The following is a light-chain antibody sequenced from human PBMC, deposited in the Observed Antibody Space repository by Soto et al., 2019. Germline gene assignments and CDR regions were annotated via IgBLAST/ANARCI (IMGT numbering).Light chain of an antibody. CDR3: QQRSNWPRFT. V-gene: IGKV3-11*01. CDR2: DAS. Sequence: EIVLTQSPATLSLSPGERATLSCRASQSVSSYFAWAQHKPGPAPRPIIHDASNRATGIPARVSGSESGTDFTLTISSLEPEDFEVYYCQQRSNWPRFTFGPGTKVDIK. J-gene: IGKJ3*01. CDR1: QSVSSY.